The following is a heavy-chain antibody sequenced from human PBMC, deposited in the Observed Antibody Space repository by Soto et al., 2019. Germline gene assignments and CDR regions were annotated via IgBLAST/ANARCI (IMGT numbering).Heavy chain of an antibody. J-gene: IGHJ3*02. CDR1: GGTFSSYA. D-gene: IGHD5-18*01. CDR3: AQSPNSYPPDDAFDI. V-gene: IGHV1-69*01. CDR2: IIPIFGTA. Sequence: QVQLVQSGAEVKKPGSSVKVSCKASGGTFSSYAISWVRQAPGQGLEWMGGIIPIFGTANYAQKFQGRVTITADESTSTDYMERSSLRSEDTAVYYCAQSPNSYPPDDAFDIWGQGTMVTVSS.